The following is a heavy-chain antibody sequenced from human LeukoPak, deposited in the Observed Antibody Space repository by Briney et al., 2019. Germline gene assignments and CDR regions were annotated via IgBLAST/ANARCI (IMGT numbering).Heavy chain of an antibody. D-gene: IGHD3-10*01. CDR3: ARSGRSGSYRGAINY. Sequence: PSETLSLTCTVSGGSISSYYWSWIRQPAGKGLEWIGRIYTSGSTNYNPSLKSRVTMSVDTSKNQFSLKLSSVTAADTAVYYCARSGRSGSYRGAINYWGQGTLVTVSS. J-gene: IGHJ4*02. CDR2: IYTSGST. V-gene: IGHV4-4*07. CDR1: GGSISSYY.